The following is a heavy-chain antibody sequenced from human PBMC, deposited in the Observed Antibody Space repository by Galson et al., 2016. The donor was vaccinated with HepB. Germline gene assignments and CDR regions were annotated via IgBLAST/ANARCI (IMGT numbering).Heavy chain of an antibody. D-gene: IGHD5-18*01. CDR3: ARSRRERDSYGFAY. V-gene: IGHV3-7*03. CDR2: INKDGSEK. Sequence: SLRLSCAASGISFSTYWMNWFRLAPGKGRQWVATINKDGSEKSYVAAVKGRFSISRADANNSVYLEMSSLRAEDTAVYFCARSRRERDSYGFAYWGQGAQVAVSS. CDR1: GISFSTYW. J-gene: IGHJ4*02.